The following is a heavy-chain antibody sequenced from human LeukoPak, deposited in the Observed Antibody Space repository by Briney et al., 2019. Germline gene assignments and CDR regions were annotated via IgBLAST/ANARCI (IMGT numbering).Heavy chain of an antibody. J-gene: IGHJ4*02. CDR2: VRRDGIET. CDR3: ARNFVGSDSSDFDS. Sequence: GGSLRLSCEASGFTFSDYWMHWFRQAPGKGLVWVSRVRRDGIETNYADSVKGRFTISRDNARTTLYLQMNSLRAEDTAIYYCARNFVGSDSSDFDSWGRGTLVTVSS. D-gene: IGHD1-26*01. V-gene: IGHV3-74*01. CDR1: GFTFSDYW.